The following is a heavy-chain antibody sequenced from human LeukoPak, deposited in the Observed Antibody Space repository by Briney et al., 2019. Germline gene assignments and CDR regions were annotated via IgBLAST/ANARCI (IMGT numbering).Heavy chain of an antibody. CDR3: ARAWQWLPLDS. CDR2: IHTSGST. D-gene: IGHD6-19*01. V-gene: IGHV4-4*07. Sequence: SETLSLTCTVSGGSISSYYRSWIRQPAGKGLEWIGRIHTSGSTNYNPSLKSRVTMSVDTSKNQFSLKVTSVTAADAAVYYCARAWQWLPLDSWGQGTLVTVSS. J-gene: IGHJ4*02. CDR1: GGSISSYY.